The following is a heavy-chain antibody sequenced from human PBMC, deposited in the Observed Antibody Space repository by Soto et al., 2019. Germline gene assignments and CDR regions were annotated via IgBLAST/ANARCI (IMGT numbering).Heavy chain of an antibody. CDR3: TTDLEAEVDAFDI. V-gene: IGHV3-15*07. Sequence: EVQLVESGGGLVKPGGSLRLSCAASDFTFSNAWMSWVRQAPGRGLEWVGRIKNEMDGGATDYAAPVKGRFIISRDDSKNRLDLQMNSLKIEDTAVYYCTTDLEAEVDAFDIWGQGTMVIVSS. CDR1: DFTFSNAW. D-gene: IGHD3-3*01. J-gene: IGHJ3*02. CDR2: IKNEMDGGAT.